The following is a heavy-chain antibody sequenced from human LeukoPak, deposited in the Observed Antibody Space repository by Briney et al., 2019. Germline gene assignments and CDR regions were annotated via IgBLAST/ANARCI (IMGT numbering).Heavy chain of an antibody. J-gene: IGHJ4*02. V-gene: IGHV5-51*01. Sequence: GESLKISCKGSGYSFTSYWIGWVRQMPGKGLERMGIIYPGDSDTRYSPSFQGQVTISADKSISTAYLQWSSLKASDTAMYYCATRAGYSGYDFHYWGQGTLVTVSS. CDR1: GYSFTSYW. CDR2: IYPGDSDT. D-gene: IGHD5-12*01. CDR3: ATRAGYSGYDFHY.